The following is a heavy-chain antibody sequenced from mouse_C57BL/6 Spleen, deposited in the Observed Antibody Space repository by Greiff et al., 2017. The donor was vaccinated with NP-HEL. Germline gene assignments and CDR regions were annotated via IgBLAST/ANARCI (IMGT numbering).Heavy chain of an antibody. D-gene: IGHD2-1*01. CDR2: INPSTGGT. Sequence: VQLQQSGPELVKPGASVKISCKASGYSFTGYYMNWVKQSPEKSLEWIGEINPSTGGTTYNQKFKAKATLTVDKSSSTAYMQLKSLTSEDSAVYYCARSEGIYYGNSFAYWGQGTLVTVSA. CDR3: ARSEGIYYGNSFAY. V-gene: IGHV1-42*01. J-gene: IGHJ3*01. CDR1: GYSFTGYY.